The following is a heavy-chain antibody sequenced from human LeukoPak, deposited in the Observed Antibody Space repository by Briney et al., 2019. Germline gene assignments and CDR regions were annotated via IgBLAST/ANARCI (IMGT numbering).Heavy chain of an antibody. J-gene: IGHJ4*02. Sequence: PGGPLRLSCAASGFTVSNNYMSWVRQAPGKGLEWVSVIYSGGYTYYADSVKGRFTISRDNSKNTLYLQMNSLRAEDTAVYYCARDRGSGLDYWGQGTLATVSS. CDR3: ARDRGSGLDY. V-gene: IGHV3-66*01. CDR1: GFTVSNNY. D-gene: IGHD3-10*01. CDR2: IYSGGYT.